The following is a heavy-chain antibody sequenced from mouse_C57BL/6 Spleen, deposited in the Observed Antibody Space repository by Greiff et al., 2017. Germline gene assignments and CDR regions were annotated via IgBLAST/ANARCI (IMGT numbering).Heavy chain of an antibody. J-gene: IGHJ2*01. D-gene: IGHD1-1*01. CDR1: GYTFTSYW. Sequence: VKLQQPGAELVKPGASVKLSCKASGYTFTSYWMHWVKQRPGQGLEWIGMIHPNSGSTNYNEKFKSKATLTVDKSSSTAYMQLSSLTSEDSAVYYCARHGSSHYFDYWGQGTTLTVSS. CDR3: ARHGSSHYFDY. V-gene: IGHV1-64*01. CDR2: IHPNSGST.